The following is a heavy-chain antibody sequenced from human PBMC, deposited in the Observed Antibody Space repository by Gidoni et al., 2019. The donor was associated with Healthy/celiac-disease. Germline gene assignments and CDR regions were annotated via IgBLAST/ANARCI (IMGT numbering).Heavy chain of an antibody. CDR2: ISSSSSYI. J-gene: IGHJ4*02. Sequence: EVQLVESGGGLVKPGGSLRLSCAASGFTFSSYSMNWVRQAPGKGLEWVSSISSSSSYIDYEDSVKGRFTISRDNAKNSLYLQMNSLRAEDTAVYYCARDYLLDYWGQGTLVTVSS. D-gene: IGHD3-16*02. CDR1: GFTFSSYS. V-gene: IGHV3-21*01. CDR3: ARDYLLDY.